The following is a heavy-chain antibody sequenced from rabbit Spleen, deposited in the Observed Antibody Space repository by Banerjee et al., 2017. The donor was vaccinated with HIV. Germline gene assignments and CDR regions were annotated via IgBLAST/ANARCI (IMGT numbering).Heavy chain of an antibody. J-gene: IGHJ2*01. CDR1: GFSFSSSYY. Sequence: QSLEESGGDLVKPGASLTLTCTASGFSFSSSYYMCWVRQAPGKGLEWIACIYESSGSTYYASWAKGRFTCSKASSTTVTLQMTSLTAADTATYFCARNYVNAFDPWGPGTLVTVS. CDR3: ARNYVNAFDP. V-gene: IGHV1S40*01. D-gene: IGHD1-1*01. CDR2: IYESSGST.